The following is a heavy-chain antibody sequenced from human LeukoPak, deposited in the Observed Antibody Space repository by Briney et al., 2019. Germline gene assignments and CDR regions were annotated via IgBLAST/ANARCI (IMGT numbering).Heavy chain of an antibody. J-gene: IGHJ3*02. V-gene: IGHV3-23*01. CDR1: GFTFSSYA. CDR2: ISGSGGST. Sequence: GGSLRLSCAASGFTFSSYAMSWVRQAPGKGLEWVSAISGSGGSTYYADSVKGRFTISRDNSKNTLYLQMNSLRAEDTAVYYCANGRGVGHAFDIWGQGTMVTVSS. CDR3: ANGRGVGHAFDI. D-gene: IGHD1-26*01.